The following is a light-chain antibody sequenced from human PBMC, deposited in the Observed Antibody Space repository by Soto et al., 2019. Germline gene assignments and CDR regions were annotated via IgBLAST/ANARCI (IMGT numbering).Light chain of an antibody. CDR1: QSISPW. J-gene: IGKJ2*01. Sequence: DIQMTQSPSTLSASVGDRVTITCRASQSISPWLAWYQQIPGKAPNLLIYTTSTLESGVPSRFSGSGSGTEFTLTISSLQPDDFATYYCQQYETYPYTFGQGTKVDI. CDR2: TTS. CDR3: QQYETYPYT. V-gene: IGKV1-5*03.